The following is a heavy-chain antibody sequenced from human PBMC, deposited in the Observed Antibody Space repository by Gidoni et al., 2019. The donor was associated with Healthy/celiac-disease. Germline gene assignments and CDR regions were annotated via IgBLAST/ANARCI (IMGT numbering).Heavy chain of an antibody. CDR1: GFNFDDYG. V-gene: IGHV3-20*01. J-gene: IGHJ4*02. D-gene: IGHD4-4*01. Sequence: EVQLVASGGGVVRPGGSLRLSCAASGFNFDDYGMLWVRQALGKGLEWVSGINWNGGSTGYADSVKGRFTISRDNAKNSLYLQRNSLRAEDTALYHCARNYSNYVDYWGQGTLVTVSS. CDR3: ARNYSNYVDY. CDR2: INWNGGST.